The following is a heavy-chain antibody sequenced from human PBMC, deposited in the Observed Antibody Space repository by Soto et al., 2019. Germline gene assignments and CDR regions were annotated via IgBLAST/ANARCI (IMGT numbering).Heavy chain of an antibody. CDR2: IYSGGST. CDR1: GFTFSSYA. J-gene: IGHJ4*02. CDR3: ARVLLVGATDY. V-gene: IGHV3-23*03. D-gene: IGHD1-26*01. Sequence: EVQLLESGGGLVQPGGSLRLSCAASGFTFSSYAMSWVRQAPGKGLEWVSVIYSGGSTYYADSVKGRFTISRDNSKNTLYLQMNSLRAEDTAVYYCARVLLVGATDYWGQGTLVTVSS.